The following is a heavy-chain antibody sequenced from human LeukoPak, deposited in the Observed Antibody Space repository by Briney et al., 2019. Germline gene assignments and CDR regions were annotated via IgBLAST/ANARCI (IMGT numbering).Heavy chain of an antibody. CDR2: IYYSGST. CDR1: GGSISSYY. Sequence: SETLSLTCTVSGGSISSYYWSWIRQPPGKGLEWIGYIYYSGSTYYNPSLKSRVTISVDTSKNQVSLKLSSVTAADTAVYYCARGDYYDSSFDYWGQGTLVTVSS. CDR3: ARGDYYDSSFDY. V-gene: IGHV4-59*01. J-gene: IGHJ4*02. D-gene: IGHD3-22*01.